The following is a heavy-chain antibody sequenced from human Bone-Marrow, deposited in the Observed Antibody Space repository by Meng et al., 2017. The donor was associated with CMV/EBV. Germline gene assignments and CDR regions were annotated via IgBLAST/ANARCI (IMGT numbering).Heavy chain of an antibody. CDR2: IYYSGTT. Sequence: SETLSLTCTVSGGSISSSGYFWGWIRQPPGKGLEWIGSIYYSGTTYYNPSLKSRVTISVDTSKNQFSLKLSSVTAADTAVYYCARLGLGYCSNTSCSLLWGQGTLVTVSS. D-gene: IGHD2-2*01. J-gene: IGHJ4*02. CDR1: GGSISSSGYF. CDR3: ARLGLGYCSNTSCSLL. V-gene: IGHV4-39*01.